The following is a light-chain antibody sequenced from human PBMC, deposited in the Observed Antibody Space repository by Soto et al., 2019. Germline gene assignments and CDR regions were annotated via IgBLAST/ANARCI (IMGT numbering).Light chain of an antibody. V-gene: IGKV3-11*01. J-gene: IGKJ1*01. Sequence: EIVMTQSPATLSVSPVERATLSCMASQSVSSNLAWYQQKPGQAPRLLIYDASNRATGIPARFSGSGSGTDFTLTISSLEPEDFAVYYCQQRRSWPRACGQGTKVDI. CDR1: QSVSSN. CDR3: QQRRSWPRA. CDR2: DAS.